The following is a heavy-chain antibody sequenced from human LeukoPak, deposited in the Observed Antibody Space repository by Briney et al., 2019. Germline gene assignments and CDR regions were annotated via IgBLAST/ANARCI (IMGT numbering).Heavy chain of an antibody. V-gene: IGHV3-23*01. Sequence: GGSLRLSCTASGFTFSNYAMSWVRQAPGKGLEWVSVISGSGGSTSYADSVKGRLTISRDNSKNTLFLQMNSLRAEDTAVYYCAKGRHYYDSSGYYSFDYWGQGTLVTVSS. CDR1: GFTFSNYA. J-gene: IGHJ4*02. D-gene: IGHD3-22*01. CDR2: ISGSGGST. CDR3: AKGRHYYDSSGYYSFDY.